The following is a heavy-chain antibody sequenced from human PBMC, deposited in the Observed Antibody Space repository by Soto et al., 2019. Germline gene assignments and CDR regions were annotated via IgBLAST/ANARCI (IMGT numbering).Heavy chain of an antibody. D-gene: IGHD2-8*01. CDR3: ARHEGNGNVWPLDY. V-gene: IGHV4-39*01. CDR1: GDSIGTTHSY. CDR2: IHYSGST. Sequence: SETLSLTCTVSGDSIGTTHSYWAWIRQSPGKGLEWIGNIHYSGSTYYMPSLRSRVTLSVDTSKNQFSLRLTSVTAEDTAVYYCARHEGNGNVWPLDYWGQGILVTV. J-gene: IGHJ4*02.